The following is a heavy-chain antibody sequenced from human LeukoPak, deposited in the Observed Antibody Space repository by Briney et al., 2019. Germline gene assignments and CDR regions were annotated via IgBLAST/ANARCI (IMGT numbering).Heavy chain of an antibody. J-gene: IGHJ5*02. Sequence: GGSLRLSCAASGFTVSSYYMNWVRQAPGKELEWVSVIYTGGGRYYADSVRGRFTISRDTSKNMVFLQMNSLRAEDTAVYFCAKVGVSGLVPGHWFDPWGLGTLVTVSS. D-gene: IGHD3/OR15-3a*01. CDR2: IYTGGGR. CDR1: GFTVSSYY. V-gene: IGHV3-53*01. CDR3: AKVGVSGLVPGHWFDP.